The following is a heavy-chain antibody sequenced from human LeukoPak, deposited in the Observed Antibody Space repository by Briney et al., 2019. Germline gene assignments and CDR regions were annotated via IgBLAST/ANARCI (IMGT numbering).Heavy chain of an antibody. D-gene: IGHD6-13*01. V-gene: IGHV1-18*01. CDR1: GYTLTSYG. Sequence: ASVKVSCKASGYTLTSYGISWVRQAPGQGLEWMGWISAYNGNTNYAQKLQGRVTMTTDTSTSTAYMELRSLRSDDTAVYYCARDQEIAAAGFYYYYYGMDVWGQGTTVTVSS. J-gene: IGHJ6*02. CDR2: ISAYNGNT. CDR3: ARDQEIAAAGFYYYYYGMDV.